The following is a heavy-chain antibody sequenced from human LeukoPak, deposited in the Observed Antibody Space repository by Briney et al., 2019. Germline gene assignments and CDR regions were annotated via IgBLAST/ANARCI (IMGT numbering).Heavy chain of an antibody. CDR3: ARGYCSSTSCYTVNSYYYGMDV. J-gene: IGHJ6*02. V-gene: IGHV1-69*13. CDR2: IIPIFGTA. Sequence: SVKVSCKASGGTFSSYAISWVRQAPGQGLEWMGGIIPIFGTANYAQKFQGRVTITADESTSTAYMELSSLRSEDTAVYYCARGYCSSTSCYTVNSYYYGMDVWGQGTTVTVSS. CDR1: GGTFSSYA. D-gene: IGHD2-2*02.